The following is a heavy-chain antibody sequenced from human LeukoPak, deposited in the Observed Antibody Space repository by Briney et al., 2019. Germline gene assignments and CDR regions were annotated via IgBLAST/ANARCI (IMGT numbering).Heavy chain of an antibody. CDR2: IIPIFGTA. Sequence: SVKVSCKASGGTFSSYAISWVRQAPGQGLEWMGGIIPIFGTANYAQKFQGRVTITADKSTGTAYMELSSLRSEDTAVYYCARGLRYFDWLFLWGQGTLVTVSS. J-gene: IGHJ5*02. CDR3: ARGLRYFDWLFL. CDR1: GGTFSSYA. V-gene: IGHV1-69*06. D-gene: IGHD3-9*01.